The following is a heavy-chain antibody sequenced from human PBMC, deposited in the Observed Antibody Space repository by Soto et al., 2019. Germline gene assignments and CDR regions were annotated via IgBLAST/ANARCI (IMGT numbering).Heavy chain of an antibody. CDR3: AYVDTAMVTFWFDP. CDR2: IIPILGIA. CDR1: GGTFSSYT. V-gene: IGHV1-69*02. J-gene: IGHJ5*02. Sequence: SVKVSGKASGGTFSSYTISWVRQAPGQGLEWMGRIIPILGIANYAQKFQGRVTITADKSTSTAYMELSSLRSEDTAVYYCAYVDTAMVTFWFDPWGQGTLVTVSS. D-gene: IGHD5-18*01.